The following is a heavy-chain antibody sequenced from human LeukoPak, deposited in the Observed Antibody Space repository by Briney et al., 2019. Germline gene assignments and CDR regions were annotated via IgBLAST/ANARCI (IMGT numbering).Heavy chain of an antibody. CDR1: GGSFSGYY. V-gene: IGHV4-34*09. J-gene: IGHJ4*02. CDR3: ARINWNYAHYFDY. Sequence: SETLSLTCAVYGGSFSGYYWSWIRQPPGKGLEWIGYIYYSGSTYYNPSLKSRVTISVDTSKNQFSLKLSSVTAADTAVYYCARINWNYAHYFDYWGQGTLVTVSS. CDR2: IYYSGST. D-gene: IGHD1-7*01.